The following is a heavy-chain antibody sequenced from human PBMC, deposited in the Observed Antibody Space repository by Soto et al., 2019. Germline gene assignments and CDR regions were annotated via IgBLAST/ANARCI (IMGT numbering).Heavy chain of an antibody. CDR3: AKDRGYSQALYFFDY. V-gene: IGHV3-30*18. D-gene: IGHD2-21*01. J-gene: IGHJ4*02. CDR2: ISYDGSNK. CDR1: VFTFSSYG. Sequence: QVQLVESGGGVVQPGRSLRLSCAASVFTFSSYGMHWVRQAPGKGLEWVAVISYDGSNKYYADSVKGRFTISRDNSKNTLYLQMNSLRAEDTAVYYCAKDRGYSQALYFFDYWGQGTLVTVSS.